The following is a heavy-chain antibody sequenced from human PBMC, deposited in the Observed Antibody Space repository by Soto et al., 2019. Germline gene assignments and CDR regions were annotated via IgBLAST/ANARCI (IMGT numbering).Heavy chain of an antibody. V-gene: IGHV3-33*01. CDR3: ARRAQTYSSSWYMGLDY. CDR1: GFTFSSYG. J-gene: IGHJ4*02. Sequence: HPGGSLRLSCAASGFTFSSYGMHWVRQAPGKGLEWVAVIWYDGSNKYYADSVKGRFTISRDNSKNTLYLQMNSLRAEDTAVYYCARRAQTYSSSWYMGLDYWGQGTLVTAPQ. CDR2: IWYDGSNK. D-gene: IGHD6-13*01.